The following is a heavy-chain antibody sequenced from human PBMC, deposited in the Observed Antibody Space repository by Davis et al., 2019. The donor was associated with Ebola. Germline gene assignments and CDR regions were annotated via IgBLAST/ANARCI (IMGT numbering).Heavy chain of an antibody. V-gene: IGHV5-10-1*01. D-gene: IGHD3-9*01. J-gene: IGHJ4*02. CDR2: IDPSDSYT. Sequence: GESLKISCKGSGYSFTSYWISWVRQMPGKGLEWMGRIDPSDSYTNCSPSFQGHVTISADKSISTAYLQWSSLKASDTAMYYCATDPYDILTGFRDWGQGTLVTVSS. CDR1: GYSFTSYW. CDR3: ATDPYDILTGFRD.